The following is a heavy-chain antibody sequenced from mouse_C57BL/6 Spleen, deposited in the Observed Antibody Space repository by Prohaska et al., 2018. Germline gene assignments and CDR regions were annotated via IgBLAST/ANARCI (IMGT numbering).Heavy chain of an antibody. J-gene: IGHJ4*01. D-gene: IGHD2-2*01. CDR3: ARWGSTMVTTRRGYYAMDY. Sequence: QVQLQQPGAELVRPGSSVKLSCKASGYTFTSYWMHWVKQRPIQGLEWIGNIDPSDSETHYNQKFKDKATLTVDKSSSTAYMQLSSLTSEDSAVYYCARWGSTMVTTRRGYYAMDYWGQGTSVTVSS. CDR2: IDPSDSET. V-gene: IGHV1-52*01. CDR1: GYTFTSYW.